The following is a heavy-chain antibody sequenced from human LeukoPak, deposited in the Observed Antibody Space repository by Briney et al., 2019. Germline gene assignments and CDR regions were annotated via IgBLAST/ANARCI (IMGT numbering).Heavy chain of an antibody. CDR3: AKVFRGTYYYDSSGYFDY. Sequence: GGSLRLSCAASGFTFSSYGMHWVRQAPGKGLEWVAVISYDGSNKYYADSVKGRFSISRDNSKNTLYLQMNSLRAEDTAVYYCAKVFRGTYYYDSSGYFDYWGQGTLVTVSS. V-gene: IGHV3-30*18. J-gene: IGHJ4*02. CDR1: GFTFSSYG. CDR2: ISYDGSNK. D-gene: IGHD3-22*01.